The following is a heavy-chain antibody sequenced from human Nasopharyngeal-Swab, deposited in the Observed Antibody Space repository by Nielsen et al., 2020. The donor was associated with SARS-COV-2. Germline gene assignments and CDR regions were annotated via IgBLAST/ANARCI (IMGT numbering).Heavy chain of an antibody. V-gene: IGHV4-59*01. Sequence: LSLTCTVSGGSISGYYWSWIRQPPGEGLEWIGYIYYSGSTNYNPSLGSRVTISVDTSKNQFSLHLTSVAAADTAMYYCARRTTYDHFDYWGQGILVTVSS. J-gene: IGHJ4*02. CDR2: IYYSGST. D-gene: IGHD1-1*01. CDR1: GGSISGYY. CDR3: ARRTTYDHFDY.